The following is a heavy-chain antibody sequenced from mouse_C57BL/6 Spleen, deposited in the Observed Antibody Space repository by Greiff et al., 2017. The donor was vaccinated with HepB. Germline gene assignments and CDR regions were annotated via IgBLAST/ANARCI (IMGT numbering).Heavy chain of an antibody. CDR2: IWSGGST. V-gene: IGHV2-2*01. CDR1: GFSLTSYG. J-gene: IGHJ1*03. CDR3: ARPRYGSSVDWYFDV. D-gene: IGHD1-1*01. Sequence: VQLQHSGPGLVQPSQSLSITCTVSGFSLTSYGVHWVRQSPGKGLEWLGVIWSGGSTDYNSAFISRLSISKDNSKSQVFVKMNSLQAEDTAIYYCARPRYGSSVDWYFDVWGTGTTVTVSS.